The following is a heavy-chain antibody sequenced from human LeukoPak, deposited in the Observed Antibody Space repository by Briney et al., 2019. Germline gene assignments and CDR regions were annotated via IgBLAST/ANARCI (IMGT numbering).Heavy chain of an antibody. D-gene: IGHD6-13*01. CDR1: GGSFSGYY. V-gene: IGHV4-34*01. CDR2: IYYSGST. Sequence: SETLSLTCAVYGGSFSGYYWSWVRQPPGKGLEWIGSIYYSGSTYYNPSLKSRVTISVDTSKNQFSLKLSSVTAADTAVYYCARDHSSSWYNWFDPWGQGTLVTVSS. J-gene: IGHJ5*02. CDR3: ARDHSSSWYNWFDP.